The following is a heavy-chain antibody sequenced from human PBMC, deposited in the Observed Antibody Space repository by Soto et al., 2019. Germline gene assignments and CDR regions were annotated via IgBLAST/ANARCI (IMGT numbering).Heavy chain of an antibody. CDR2: MNPKSGDT. V-gene: IGHV1-8*01. J-gene: IGHJ5*02. CDR3: ARARLGDVVASINGKWFGP. D-gene: IGHD5-12*01. CDR1: GYTFTTYD. Sequence: GASVKVSCKASGYTFTTYDINWVRQATGQGLEWMGWMNPKSGDTAYAQNFLSRVTMTRNISIGTAYMELSSLRSEDTAIYYCARARLGDVVASINGKWFGPWGQGXLVTVYS.